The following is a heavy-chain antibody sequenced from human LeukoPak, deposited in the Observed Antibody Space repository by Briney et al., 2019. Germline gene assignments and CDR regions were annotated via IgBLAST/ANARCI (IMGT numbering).Heavy chain of an antibody. CDR2: IYYSGST. J-gene: IGHJ3*02. V-gene: IGHV4-39*01. Sequence: SETLSLTCTVYGGSISSSSYYWGWIRQTPGKGLEWIGSIYYSGSTYYNPSLKSRVTISVDTSKNQFSLKLSSVTAADTAVYYCARGHLYYDFWSGYHDASDIWGQGTMVTVSS. CDR1: GGSISSSSYY. D-gene: IGHD3-3*01. CDR3: ARGHLYYDFWSGYHDASDI.